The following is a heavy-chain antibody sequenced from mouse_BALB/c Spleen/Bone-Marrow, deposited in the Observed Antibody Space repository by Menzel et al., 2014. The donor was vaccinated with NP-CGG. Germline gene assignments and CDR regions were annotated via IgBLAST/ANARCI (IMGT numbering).Heavy chain of an antibody. V-gene: IGHV14-3*02. CDR3: ASYYYGSSTFAY. Sequence: EVKLVESGAELVKPGASVKLSCTASGFNIKDTYMHWVKQRPEQGLEWIGRIDPVNGNTKYDPKFQGKATITADTSSNTAYLQLSSLTSEDTAVYYCASYYYGSSTFAYWGQGTLVTVSA. CDR1: GFNIKDTY. D-gene: IGHD1-1*01. J-gene: IGHJ3*01. CDR2: IDPVNGNT.